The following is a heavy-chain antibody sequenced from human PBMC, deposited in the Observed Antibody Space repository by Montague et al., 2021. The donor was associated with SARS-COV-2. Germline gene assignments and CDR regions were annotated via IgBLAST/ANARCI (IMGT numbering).Heavy chain of an antibody. CDR3: ARGGSYSSGWYGVDYYYGMDV. CDR2: IYYSGST. Sequence: TLSLTCTVSGXSISSGGYYWSWIRQHPGKGLEWIGYIYYSGSTYYNPSLESRVTISVDTSKNQFSLKLSSVTAADTAVYYCARGGSYSSGWYGVDYYYGMDVGGQGTTVTVSS. V-gene: IGHV4-31*03. D-gene: IGHD6-19*01. J-gene: IGHJ6*02. CDR1: GXSISSGGYY.